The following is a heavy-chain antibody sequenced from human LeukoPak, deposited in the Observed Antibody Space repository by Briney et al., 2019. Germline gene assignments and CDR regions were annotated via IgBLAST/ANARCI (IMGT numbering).Heavy chain of an antibody. CDR2: IYYSGST. Sequence: SQTLSLTCTVSGGSISSGGYYWSWIRQHPGKGLEWIGYIYYSGSTYYNPSLKSRVTISVDTSKNQFSLQLSSVTAADTAVYYCALSSSSWYPFDYWGQGTLVAVSS. D-gene: IGHD6-13*01. CDR3: ALSSSSWYPFDY. CDR1: GGSISSGGYY. J-gene: IGHJ4*02. V-gene: IGHV4-31*03.